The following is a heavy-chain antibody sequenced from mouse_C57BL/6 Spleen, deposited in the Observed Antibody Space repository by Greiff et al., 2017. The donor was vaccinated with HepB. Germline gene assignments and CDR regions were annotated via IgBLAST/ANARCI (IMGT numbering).Heavy chain of an antibody. D-gene: IGHD2-3*01. V-gene: IGHV5-16*01. J-gene: IGHJ4*01. CDR3: AREGGYSYYYAMDY. Sequence: EVKLVESEGGLVQPGSSMKLSCTASGFTFSDYYMAWVRQVPEKGLEWVANINYDGSSTYYLDSLKSRFIISRDNAKNILYLQMSSLKSEDTATYYCAREGGYSYYYAMDYWGQGTSVTVSS. CDR1: GFTFSDYY. CDR2: INYDGSST.